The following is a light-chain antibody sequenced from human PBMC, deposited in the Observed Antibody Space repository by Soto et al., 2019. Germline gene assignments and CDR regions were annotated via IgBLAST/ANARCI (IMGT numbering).Light chain of an antibody. Sequence: EILMTQSPATLSVSPGERATLSCRASQSVRSYLAWYQQKPGQAPRLLIYDASNRATGIPARFSGSGSGTDFTLTITSLEPEDFAVYYCHQRDFWPRTFGQGTKVDIK. CDR3: HQRDFWPRT. CDR1: QSVRSY. V-gene: IGKV3-11*01. CDR2: DAS. J-gene: IGKJ1*01.